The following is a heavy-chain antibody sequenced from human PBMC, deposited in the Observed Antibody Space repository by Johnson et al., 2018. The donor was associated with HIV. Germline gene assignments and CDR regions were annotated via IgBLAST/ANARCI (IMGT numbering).Heavy chain of an antibody. CDR3: AKAPGKDHGGNSGAFDI. J-gene: IGHJ3*02. V-gene: IGHV3-NL1*01. Sequence: QVQLVESGGGLVQPGGSTRLSCAASGFTFSSYAMHWVRQAPGKGLEWVAVIYSGGSTYYADSVKGRFTISRDNSKNTLYLQMNSLRVEDKAVYYCAKAPGKDHGGNSGAFDIWGQGTMVTVSS. CDR1: GFTFSSYA. CDR2: IYSGGST. D-gene: IGHD4-23*01.